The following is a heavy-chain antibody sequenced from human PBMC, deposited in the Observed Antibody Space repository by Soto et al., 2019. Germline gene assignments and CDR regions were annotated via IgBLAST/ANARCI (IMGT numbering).Heavy chain of an antibody. CDR3: ARERGGRYYDSSGYYSFQH. CDR1: GGTFSSYA. J-gene: IGHJ1*01. V-gene: IGHV1-69*01. D-gene: IGHD3-22*01. CDR2: IIPIFGTA. Sequence: QVQLVQSGAEVKKPGSSVKVSCKASGGTFSSYAISWVRQAPGQGLEWMGGIIPIFGTANYAQKFQGRVTITADESTSTVYMELSSLRSEDTAVYYCARERGGRYYDSSGYYSFQHWGQGTLVTVSS.